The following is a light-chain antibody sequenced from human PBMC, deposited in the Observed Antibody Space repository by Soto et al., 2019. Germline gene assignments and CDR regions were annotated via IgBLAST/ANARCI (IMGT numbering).Light chain of an antibody. J-gene: IGKJ1*01. CDR2: KAS. CDR3: QQYNSYPLT. CDR1: QSISSW. Sequence: DLQMTQSHSTLSASVVYIVTITCRASQSISSWLAWYQQKPGKAPKLLIYKASSLESGVPSRFSGSGSGTEITLTISSLQPDDFATYYCQQYNSYPLTFGQGTKVDIK. V-gene: IGKV1-5*03.